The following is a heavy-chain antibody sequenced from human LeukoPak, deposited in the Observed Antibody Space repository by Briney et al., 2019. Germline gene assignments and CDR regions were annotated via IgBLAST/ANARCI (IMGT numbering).Heavy chain of an antibody. CDR2: IYYGGST. CDR3: ARMTTVTALADHFDY. D-gene: IGHD4-17*01. J-gene: IGHJ4*02. V-gene: IGHV4-31*03. Sequence: PSETLSLTCTVSGGSISSGGYYWSWIRQHPGKGLEWIGYIYYGGSTYYNPSLKSRVTISVDTSKNQFSLKLSSVTAADTAVYYCARMTTVTALADHFDYWGQGTLVTVSS. CDR1: GGSISSGGYY.